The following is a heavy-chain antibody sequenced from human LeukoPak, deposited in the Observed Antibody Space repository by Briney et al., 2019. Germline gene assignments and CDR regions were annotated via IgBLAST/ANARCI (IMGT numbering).Heavy chain of an antibody. Sequence: SETLSLTCTVSGGSISSSSYYWGWIRQPPGKGLEWIGSIYYSGSTYYNPSLKSRVTISVDTSKNQFSLKLSSVTAADTAVYYCARDRIVAKNWFDPWGQGTLVTVSS. CDR3: ARDRIVAKNWFDP. CDR1: GGSISSSSYY. CDR2: IYYSGST. V-gene: IGHV4-39*02. J-gene: IGHJ5*02. D-gene: IGHD5-12*01.